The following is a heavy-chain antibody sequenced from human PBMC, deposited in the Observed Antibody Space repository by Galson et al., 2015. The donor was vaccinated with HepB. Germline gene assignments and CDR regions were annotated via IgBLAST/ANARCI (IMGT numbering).Heavy chain of an antibody. J-gene: IGHJ5*02. CDR3: TRAVGITGTTPVWFDP. CDR2: IRSKAYGGTT. V-gene: IGHV3-49*03. CDR1: GFTFGDYA. Sequence: SLRLSCAASGFTFGDYAISWFRQAPGKGLEWVGFIRSKAYGGTTEYAASVKGRFTISRDDSKSIAYLQMNSLKTEDTAVYYCTRAVGITGTTPVWFDPWGQGTLVTVSS. D-gene: IGHD1-7*01.